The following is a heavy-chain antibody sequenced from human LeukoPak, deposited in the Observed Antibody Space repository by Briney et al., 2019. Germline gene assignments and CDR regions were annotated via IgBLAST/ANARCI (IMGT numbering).Heavy chain of an antibody. D-gene: IGHD2-2*01. CDR3: ARPRAPYSTSWPLDY. V-gene: IGHV3-20*04. CDR1: GFTFDDYG. J-gene: IGHJ4*02. CDR2: INWNGDNT. Sequence: GSLRLSCAASGFTFDDYGMSWVRQGPGKGLEWVAGINWNGDNTGYADSVKGRLTISRDNAKKSLYLQMNSLSVEDTALYYCARPRAPYSTSWPLDYWGQGTLVTVSS.